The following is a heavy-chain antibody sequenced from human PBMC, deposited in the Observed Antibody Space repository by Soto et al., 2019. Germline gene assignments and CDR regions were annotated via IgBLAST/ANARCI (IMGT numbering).Heavy chain of an antibody. Sequence: GSLRLSCAASGFTFSSYAMSWVRQAPGKGLEWVSAISGSGGSTYYADSVKGRFTISRDNSKNTLYLQMNSLRAEDTAVYYCAEDLGVITLLGGGMDVWGQGTKVTVSS. CDR1: GFTFSSYA. D-gene: IGHD2-21*01. CDR3: AEDLGVITLLGGGMDV. V-gene: IGHV3-23*01. CDR2: ISGSGGST. J-gene: IGHJ6*02.